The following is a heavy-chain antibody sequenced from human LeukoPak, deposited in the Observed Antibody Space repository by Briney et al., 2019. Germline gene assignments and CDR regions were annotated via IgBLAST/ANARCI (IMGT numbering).Heavy chain of an antibody. CDR1: GDSITSSSYY. CDR2: FHYSGST. CDR3: AGRNYGGAIDY. J-gene: IGHJ4*02. D-gene: IGHD4-17*01. V-gene: IGHV4-39*01. Sequence: PSETLSLTCTVSGDSITSSSYYWAWISQPPGKGLEWIGSFHYSGSTYYSPSLKSRVTISVDTSKNQFSLKLSSVTAADTAVYYCAGRNYGGAIDYWGQGSLVTVSS.